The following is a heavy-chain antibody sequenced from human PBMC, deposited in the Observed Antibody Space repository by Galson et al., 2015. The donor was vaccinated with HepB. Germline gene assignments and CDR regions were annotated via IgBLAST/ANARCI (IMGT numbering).Heavy chain of an antibody. Sequence: SVKVSCKASGYTFTSYDINWVRQATGQGLEWMGWMNPNRGNTGYAQKFQGRVTMTRNTSISTAYMELSSLRSEDTAVYYCARLPRVKGFPAAAKVDVWGQGTTVTVSS. V-gene: IGHV1-8*01. CDR3: ARLPRVKGFPAAAKVDV. CDR1: GYTFTSYD. CDR2: MNPNRGNT. D-gene: IGHD2-2*01. J-gene: IGHJ6*02.